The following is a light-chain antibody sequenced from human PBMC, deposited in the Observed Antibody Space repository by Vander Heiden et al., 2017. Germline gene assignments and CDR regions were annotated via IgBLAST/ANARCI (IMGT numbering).Light chain of an antibody. CDR1: QSISSY. CDR3: QQSDSTPIT. J-gene: IGKJ5*01. CDR2: AAS. V-gene: IGKV1-39*01. Sequence: DIQMTQSLSSLSASVGDRVTITCRASQSISSYLNWYQQKPGKAPKLLIYAASSLQSGVPSRFSGSGSGTDFTLTISSLQPEDFATYYCQQSDSTPITFGQGTRLXIK.